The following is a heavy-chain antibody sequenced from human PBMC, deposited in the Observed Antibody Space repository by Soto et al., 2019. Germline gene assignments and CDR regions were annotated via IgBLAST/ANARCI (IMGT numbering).Heavy chain of an antibody. J-gene: IGHJ4*02. Sequence: EVQLVESGGGLVKPRGSLRLSCAASGFTLSSYSMNWVRQAPGKGLEWVSSISSSSSYIYYADSVKGRFTISRDNAKNSLYLQMNSLRAEDTAVYYCARDWGGEGTCDYWGQGTLVTVSS. D-gene: IGHD3-16*01. V-gene: IGHV3-21*01. CDR1: GFTLSSYS. CDR3: ARDWGGEGTCDY. CDR2: ISSSSSYI.